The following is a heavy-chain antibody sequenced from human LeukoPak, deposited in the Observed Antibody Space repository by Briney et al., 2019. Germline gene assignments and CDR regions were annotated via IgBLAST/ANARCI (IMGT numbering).Heavy chain of an antibody. D-gene: IGHD3-10*01. V-gene: IGHV1-8*01. CDR3: ARGRRDSRQFDY. J-gene: IGHJ4*02. CDR2: MNPNSGNT. Sequence: GASVKVSCKASGFTFSSYDINWVRQATGQGLEWMGRMNPNSGNTGYAQKFQDRVTMTRNTSISTAYMELSSLRSDETAVYYCARGRRDSRQFDYWGQGTLVTVSS. CDR1: GFTFSSYD.